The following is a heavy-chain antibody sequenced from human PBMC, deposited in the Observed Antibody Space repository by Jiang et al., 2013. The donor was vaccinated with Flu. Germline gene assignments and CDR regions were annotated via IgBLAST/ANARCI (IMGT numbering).Heavy chain of an antibody. CDR1: GGTFSSYA. Sequence: GAEVKKPGSSVKVSCKASGGTFSSYAISWVRQAPGQGLEWMGGIIPIFGTANYAQKFQGRVTITADESTSTAYMELSSLRSEDTAVFYCARDRRDYYYDSSGYYYGSFGIWGQGTKVTVSS. V-gene: IGHV1-69*01. J-gene: IGHJ3*02. D-gene: IGHD3-22*01. CDR3: ARDRRDYYYDSSGYYYGSFGI. CDR2: IIPIFGTA.